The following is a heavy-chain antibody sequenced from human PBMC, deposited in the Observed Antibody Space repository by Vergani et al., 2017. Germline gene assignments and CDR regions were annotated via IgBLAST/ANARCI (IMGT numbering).Heavy chain of an antibody. Sequence: EVQLVESGGGLVQPGGSLRLSCAASGFTFSSYEMNWVRQAPGKGLEWVSYISSSGSTIYYADSVKGRFTISRDNAKNSLYLQMNILRAEDTAVYYCARAHYYYGMDVWGQGTTVTVSS. CDR2: ISSSGSTI. V-gene: IGHV3-48*03. J-gene: IGHJ6*02. CDR3: ARAHYYYGMDV. CDR1: GFTFSSYE.